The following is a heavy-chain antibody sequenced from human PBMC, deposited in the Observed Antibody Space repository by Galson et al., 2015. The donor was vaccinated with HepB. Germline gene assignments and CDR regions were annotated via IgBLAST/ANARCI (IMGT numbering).Heavy chain of an antibody. V-gene: IGHV3-15*01. J-gene: IGHJ4*02. CDR2: IKSKTDGGTT. D-gene: IGHD1-26*01. CDR1: GFTFSDYY. Sequence: SLRLSCAASGFTFSDYYMSWIRQAPGKGLEWVGRIKSKTDGGTTDYAAPVKGRFTISRDDSKNTLYLQMNSLKTEDTAVYYCTTDYSSYSGSYYYWGQGTLVTVSS. CDR3: TTDYSSYSGSYYY.